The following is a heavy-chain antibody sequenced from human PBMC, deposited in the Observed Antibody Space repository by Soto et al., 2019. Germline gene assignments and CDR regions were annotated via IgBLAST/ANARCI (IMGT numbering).Heavy chain of an antibody. V-gene: IGHV4-34*01. CDR3: ARGFYDDGSDYWVYYSYGMDV. Sequence: PSETLSLTCAVYGGSFSGCYWSWIRQPPGKGLEWIGEINHSGSTNYNPSLKSRVTISVDTSKNQFSLRLSSVSAADTAVYYCARGFYDDGSDYWVYYSYGMDVWGQGTTVTVSS. J-gene: IGHJ6*02. D-gene: IGHD3-22*01. CDR2: INHSGST. CDR1: GGSFSGCY.